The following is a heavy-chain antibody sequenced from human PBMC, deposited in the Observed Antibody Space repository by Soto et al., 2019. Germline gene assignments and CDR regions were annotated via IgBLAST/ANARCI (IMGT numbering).Heavy chain of an antibody. D-gene: IGHD3-9*01. CDR1: GGSISSGDYY. J-gene: IGHJ4*02. V-gene: IGHV4-30-4*01. CDR2: IYYSGST. Sequence: QVQLQESGPGLVKPSQTLSLTCTVSGGSISSGDYYWSWIRQPPGKGLEWIGNIYYSGSTYYNPSLKSRVTISVDTSKNQFSLKLSSVTAADTAVYYCASHLRYFDWLLAGYFDYWGQGTLVTVSS. CDR3: ASHLRYFDWLLAGYFDY.